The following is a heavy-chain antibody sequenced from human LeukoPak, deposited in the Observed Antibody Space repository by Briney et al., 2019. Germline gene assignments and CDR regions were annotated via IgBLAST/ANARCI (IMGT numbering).Heavy chain of an antibody. Sequence: GGSLRLSCAGSGFNFSDNHMSWIRQAPGKGLEWLSYISSRAYTTYYADSVKGRFTISRDNAKNLLFLQMHSLRTDDTAVYYCASHQGVRCFDYWGLGTLVTVSS. CDR3: ASHQGVRCFDY. CDR1: GFNFSDNH. V-gene: IGHV3-11*01. CDR2: ISSRAYTT. J-gene: IGHJ4*02. D-gene: IGHD4-17*01.